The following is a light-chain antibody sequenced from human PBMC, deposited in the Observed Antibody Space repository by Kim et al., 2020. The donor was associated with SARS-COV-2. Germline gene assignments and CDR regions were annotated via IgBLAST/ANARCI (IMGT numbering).Light chain of an antibody. CDR1: NMGRKS. Sequence: PGKTARMTCGGNNMGRKSVRWYQQKPGQAPVLVVYDDSDRPSGIPERFSGSNSGNTATLTISKVEAGEEADYYCQVWDSRSDHPVVFGGGTQLTVL. CDR2: DDS. J-gene: IGLJ2*01. V-gene: IGLV3-21*03. CDR3: QVWDSRSDHPVV.